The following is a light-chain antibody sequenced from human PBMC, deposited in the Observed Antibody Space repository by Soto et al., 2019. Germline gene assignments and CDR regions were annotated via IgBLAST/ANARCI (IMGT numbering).Light chain of an antibody. J-gene: IGKJ4*01. CDR2: RAS. CDR1: QSVSSN. Sequence: EIVMTQSPATLSVSPGERATLSCRASQSVSSNLAWYQQIPAQAPRLLIYRASTRDVGVPARFSGSGSGTEFTLTITSLQSEDFAIYYCQQYNNWPLTFGGGTKVDIK. CDR3: QQYNNWPLT. V-gene: IGKV3-15*01.